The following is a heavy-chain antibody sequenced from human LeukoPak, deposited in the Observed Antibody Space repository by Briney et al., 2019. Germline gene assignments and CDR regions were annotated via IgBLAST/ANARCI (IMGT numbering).Heavy chain of an antibody. CDR1: ELPSSSYN. D-gene: IGHD3-10*01. CDR3: ARDSGDGSGSYYPYGMDV. V-gene: IGHV3-21*01. Sequence: KPGGSLRLSCAASELPSSSYNMIWVRQAPGKGLEWVSSISRSSIYIYYADSAKGRFTISRDNAENSLYLQMNSLRAEDTAVYYCARDSGDGSGSYYPYGMDVWGQGTTVTVSS. J-gene: IGHJ6*02. CDR2: ISRSSIYI.